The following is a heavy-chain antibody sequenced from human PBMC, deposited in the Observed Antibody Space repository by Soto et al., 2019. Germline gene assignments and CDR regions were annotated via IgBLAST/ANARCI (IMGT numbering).Heavy chain of an antibody. V-gene: IGHV3-74*01. CDR2: INSDGSSI. D-gene: IGHD2-2*01. CDR1: GFTFITYW. CDR3: TRGSSVAPAGIPDH. J-gene: IGHJ4*02. Sequence: GGSLRLSCAASGFTFITYWMHWLRQAPGKGLVWVSRINSDGSSIDYADSVKGRFTISRDNAKNTLYLQMNSLRAEDTAVYYCTRGSSVAPAGIPDHWGQGTLVTVSS.